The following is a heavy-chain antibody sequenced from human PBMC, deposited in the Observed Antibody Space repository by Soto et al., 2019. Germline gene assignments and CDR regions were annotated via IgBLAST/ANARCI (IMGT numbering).Heavy chain of an antibody. CDR2: ISGSGGST. D-gene: IGHD3-22*01. CDR3: ANYYYDSSGYSYYFDY. J-gene: IGHJ4*02. CDR1: GFTFSSYA. Sequence: EVQLLESGGGLVQPGGSLRLSCAASGFTFSSYAMSWVRQAPGKGLEWVSAISGSGGSTYYADSVKGRFTISRDNSKNTLYLHMNSLRAEDTAVYYCANYYYDSSGYSYYFDYWGQGTLVTVSS. V-gene: IGHV3-23*01.